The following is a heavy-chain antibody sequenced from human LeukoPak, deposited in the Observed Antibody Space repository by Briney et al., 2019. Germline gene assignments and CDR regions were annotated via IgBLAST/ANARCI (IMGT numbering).Heavy chain of an antibody. CDR2: IRYDGTNT. D-gene: IGHD4-17*01. Sequence: GGSLRLSCVVSGFVFNFYCMHSGRQPPGKGLEWVAFIRYDGTNTFYADSVKGRFTISRDDSTSTFYLDTNRLRDADTRLYYCAQQAYGETAFFDSWGQGTLVTVSS. CDR1: GFVFNFYC. V-gene: IGHV3-30*02. CDR3: AQQAYGETAFFDS. J-gene: IGHJ4*02.